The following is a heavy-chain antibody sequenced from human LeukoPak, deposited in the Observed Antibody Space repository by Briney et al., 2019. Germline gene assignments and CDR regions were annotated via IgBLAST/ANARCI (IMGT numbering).Heavy chain of an antibody. CDR2: IYHSGST. Sequence: PSETLSLTCTVSGYSISSGYYWGWIRQPPGKGLEWIGSIYHSGSTHYNPSLKSRVTISVDTSKNQFSLKLSSVTAADTAVYYCARGNNYDILTGYYSGFDYWGQGTLVTVSS. D-gene: IGHD3-9*01. CDR1: GYSISSGYY. J-gene: IGHJ4*02. V-gene: IGHV4-38-2*02. CDR3: ARGNNYDILTGYYSGFDY.